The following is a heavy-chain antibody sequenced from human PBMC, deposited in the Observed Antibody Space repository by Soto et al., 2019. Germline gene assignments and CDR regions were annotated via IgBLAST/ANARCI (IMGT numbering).Heavy chain of an antibody. J-gene: IGHJ4*02. CDR2: TRNKANSYTT. Sequence: GGSLRLSCAASGFTFSDHYMDWVRQAPGKGLEWVGRTRNKANSYTTEYAASVKGRFTISRDDSKNSLYLQMNSLKTEDTAVYYCARDALTGTSNYWGQGTLVTVSS. CDR3: ARDALTGTSNY. D-gene: IGHD1-7*01. V-gene: IGHV3-72*01. CDR1: GFTFSDHY.